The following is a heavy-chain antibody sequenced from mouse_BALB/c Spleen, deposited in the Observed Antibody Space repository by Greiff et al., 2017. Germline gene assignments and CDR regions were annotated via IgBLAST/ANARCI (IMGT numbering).Heavy chain of an antibody. CDR3: ARGESYFDY. CDR2: IYPGDGDT. J-gene: IGHJ2*01. Sequence: QVQLQQSGAELARPGASVKLSCKASGYTFTSYWMQWVKQRPGQGLEWIGAIYPGDGDTRYTQKFKGKATLTADKSSSTAYMQLSSLASEDSAVYYCARGESYFDYWGQGTTLTVSS. V-gene: IGHV1-87*01. CDR1: GYTFTSYW.